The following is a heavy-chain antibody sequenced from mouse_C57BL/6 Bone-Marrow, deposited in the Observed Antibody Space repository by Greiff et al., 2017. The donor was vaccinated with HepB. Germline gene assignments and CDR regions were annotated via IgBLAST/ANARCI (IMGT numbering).Heavy chain of an antibody. CDR1: GYTFTDYY. D-gene: IGHD2-4*01. J-gene: IGHJ2*01. CDR3: ARSELYEYARLYYFDY. V-gene: IGHV1-75*01. Sequence: QVQLQQSGPELVKPGASVKISCKASGYTFTDYYINWVKQRPGQGLEWIGWIFPGSGSTYYNEKFKGKATLTVDKSSSTAYMLLSSLTSEDSAVYFCARSELYEYARLYYFDYWGQGTTLTVSS. CDR2: IFPGSGST.